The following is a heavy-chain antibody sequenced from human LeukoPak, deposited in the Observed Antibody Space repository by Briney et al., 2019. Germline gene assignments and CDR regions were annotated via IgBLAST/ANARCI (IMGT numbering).Heavy chain of an antibody. V-gene: IGHV1-2*02. J-gene: IGHJ4*02. Sequence: ASVKVSCKASGYTFTGYYMHWVRQAPGQGLEWMGWINPNSGGTNYAQKFQGRVTMTRDTSISTAYMELSSLRSEDTAVYYCARERGLLRARNAYYFDYWGQGTLVTVFS. CDR2: INPNSGGT. D-gene: IGHD3-3*01. CDR1: GYTFTGYY. CDR3: ARERGLLRARNAYYFDY.